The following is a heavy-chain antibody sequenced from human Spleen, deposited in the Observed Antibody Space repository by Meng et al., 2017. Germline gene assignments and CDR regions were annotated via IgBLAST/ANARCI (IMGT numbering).Heavy chain of an antibody. V-gene: IGHV4-4*02. Sequence: QVHLQESGPGLVKPSWTLPLTCAVSGGSISSRNWWTWVRQPPGKGLEWIGEMFHTGSSNYNPSLKSRVSISVDTSKNQFSLKLTSVTAADTAMYYCALRFLNSFDNWGQGALVTVSS. D-gene: IGHD3-16*01. CDR2: MFHTGSS. J-gene: IGHJ4*02. CDR1: GGSISSRNW. CDR3: ALRFLNSFDN.